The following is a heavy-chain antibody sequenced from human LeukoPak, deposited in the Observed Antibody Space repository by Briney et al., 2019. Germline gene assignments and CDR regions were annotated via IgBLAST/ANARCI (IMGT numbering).Heavy chain of an antibody. J-gene: IGHJ4*02. CDR3: AKDLGSSPVSY. D-gene: IGHD6-13*01. Sequence: GGSLRLSCAASGFTFSTYGMHWVRQAPGKGLEWVAVISYDGSNKYYADSVKGRFTISRDNSKNTLYLQMNSLRAEDTAVYYCAKDLGSSPVSYWGQGTLVTVSS. CDR2: ISYDGSNK. CDR1: GFTFSTYG. V-gene: IGHV3-30*18.